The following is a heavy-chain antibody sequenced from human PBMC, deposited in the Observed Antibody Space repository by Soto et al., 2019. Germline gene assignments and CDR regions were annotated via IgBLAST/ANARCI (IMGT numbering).Heavy chain of an antibody. CDR3: ARDQGGTTLYYHGMDV. CDR2: ISYDGSNK. D-gene: IGHD1-7*01. J-gene: IGHJ6*02. Sequence: QVQLVESGGGVVQPGRSLRLSCAASGFTFSSYAMPWVRQAPGKGLEWVALISYDGSNKYYADSVKGRFTISRDNSKNTLYLQMNSLRPEDTAVYHCARDQGGTTLYYHGMDVWGQGTTVTVSS. V-gene: IGHV3-30-3*01. CDR1: GFTFSSYA.